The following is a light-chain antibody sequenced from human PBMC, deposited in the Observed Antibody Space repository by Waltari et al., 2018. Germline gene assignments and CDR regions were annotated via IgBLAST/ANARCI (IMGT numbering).Light chain of an antibody. Sequence: QSALTQPASVSGSPGQSISISCIGTSSDIGTFNLVSWYLQYPGTAPNLLIYGVSQRPSGVSNRFSGSKSGNTASLTISGLQAEDEAIYYCCSYAGSRTWVFGGGAKLTVL. J-gene: IGLJ3*02. CDR3: CSYAGSRTWV. V-gene: IGLV2-23*02. CDR1: SSDIGTFNL. CDR2: GVS.